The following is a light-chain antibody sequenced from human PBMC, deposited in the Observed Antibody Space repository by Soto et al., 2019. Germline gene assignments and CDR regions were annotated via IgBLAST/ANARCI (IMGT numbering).Light chain of an antibody. J-gene: IGKJ5*01. Sequence: EIVLTQSPATLSLPPGERATLSCRASQSVSNYLAWYQQKPGQAPRLLIYETSNRATGIPARFSGSGSKTDFTLTISSLEPEDSAVYYCQQRSNWPPSAFGRGKRLEIK. CDR3: QQRSNWPPSA. CDR2: ETS. CDR1: QSVSNY. V-gene: IGKV3-11*01.